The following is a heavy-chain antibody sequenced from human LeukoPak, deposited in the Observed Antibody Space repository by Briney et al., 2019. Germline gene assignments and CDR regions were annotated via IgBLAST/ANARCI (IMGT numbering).Heavy chain of an antibody. CDR3: AKGVYDFWSGYYGSVDY. D-gene: IGHD3-3*01. CDR1: GFTFDDYA. J-gene: IGHJ4*02. CDR2: ISWNSGSI. Sequence: GGSLRLSCAASGFTFDDYAMHWVRQAPGKGLEWVSGISWNSGSIGYADSVKGRFTIPRDNAKNSLYLQMNSLRAEDTALYYCAKGVYDFWSGYYGSVDYWGQGTLVTVSS. V-gene: IGHV3-9*01.